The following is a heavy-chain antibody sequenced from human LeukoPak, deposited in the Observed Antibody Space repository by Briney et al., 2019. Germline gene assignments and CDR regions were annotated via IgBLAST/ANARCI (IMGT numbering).Heavy chain of an antibody. CDR1: GFTFSSYA. J-gene: IGHJ5*02. Sequence: GGPLRLSCAASGFTFSSYAMSWVRQAPGKGLEWVSAISGSGGSTYYAASVKGRFTISRDNSKNTLYLQMNSLRAEDTAVYYCAKDSSGWYLAWGQGTLVTVSS. V-gene: IGHV3-23*01. D-gene: IGHD6-19*01. CDR2: ISGSGGST. CDR3: AKDSSGWYLA.